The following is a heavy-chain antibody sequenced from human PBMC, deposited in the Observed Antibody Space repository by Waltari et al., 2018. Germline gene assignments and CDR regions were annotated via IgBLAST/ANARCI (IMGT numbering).Heavy chain of an antibody. D-gene: IGHD4-17*01. J-gene: IGHJ1*01. CDR2: MQYRGST. CDR3: GRVAFGDDGGYFQH. V-gene: IGHV4-39*01. Sequence: QLQLQESGPGLVKPSENLSLTCTVPGGSISTNYNWAWIRQPPGKGLEWMGNMQYRGSTFYNPSLKSRVTISLDTSMNQFSLRLTSVNAADTAVYFCGRVAFGDDGGYFQHWGQGTLVTISS. CDR1: GGSISTNYN.